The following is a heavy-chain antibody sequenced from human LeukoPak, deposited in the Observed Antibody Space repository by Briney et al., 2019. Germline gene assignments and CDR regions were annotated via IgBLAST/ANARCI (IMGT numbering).Heavy chain of an antibody. Sequence: SETLSLTCTVSGGSISSYYRSWIRQPPGKGLEWIGYIYYSGSTNYNPSLKSRVTISVDTSKNQFSLKLSSVTAADTAVYYCARDAAAAGFDYWGQGTLVTVSS. J-gene: IGHJ4*02. D-gene: IGHD6-13*01. V-gene: IGHV4-59*01. CDR2: IYYSGST. CDR1: GGSISSYY. CDR3: ARDAAAAGFDY.